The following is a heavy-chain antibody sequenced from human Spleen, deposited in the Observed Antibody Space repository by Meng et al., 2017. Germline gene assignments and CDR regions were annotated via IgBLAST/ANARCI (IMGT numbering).Heavy chain of an antibody. D-gene: IGHD3-22*01. CDR2: ISSSGSTI. CDR1: GFTFSNAW. CDR3: AKVLYYYDSSGYYIDAFDI. Sequence: GESLKISCAASGFTFSNAWMSWIRQAPGKGLEWVSYISSSGSTIYYADSVKGRFTISRDNSKNTLYLQMNSLRAEDTAVYYCAKVLYYYDSSGYYIDAFDIWGQGTMVTVSS. J-gene: IGHJ3*02. V-gene: IGHV3-11*01.